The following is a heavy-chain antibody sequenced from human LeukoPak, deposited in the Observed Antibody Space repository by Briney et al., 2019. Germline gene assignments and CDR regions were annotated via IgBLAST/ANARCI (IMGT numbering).Heavy chain of an antibody. V-gene: IGHV3-30*04. Sequence: PGGSLRLSCAASGFTFSNYAMHWVRQAPGKGLEWMSVISYDGRNKYFADSVKGRFTLSRDNSKNTLYLQMNNLRAEDTAVYYCARGQRAYVEWSSYMDVWGKGTTVTVSS. D-gene: IGHD3-3*01. CDR3: ARGQRAYVEWSSYMDV. J-gene: IGHJ6*03. CDR2: ISYDGRNK. CDR1: GFTFSNYA.